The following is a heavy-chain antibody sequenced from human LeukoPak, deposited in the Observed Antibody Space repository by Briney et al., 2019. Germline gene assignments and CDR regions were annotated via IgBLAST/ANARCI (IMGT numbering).Heavy chain of an antibody. D-gene: IGHD3-22*01. CDR1: GGSICSYY. CDR2: IYTSGST. V-gene: IGHV4-4*07. J-gene: IGHJ4*02. CDR3: AREELDSSGYYFDFDY. Sequence: SETLSLTCTVSGGSICSYYWSWIRQPAGKGLEWIGRIYTSGSTNYNPSLKSRVTMSVDTSKNQFSLKLSSVTAADTAVYYCAREELDSSGYYFDFDYWGQGTLVTVSS.